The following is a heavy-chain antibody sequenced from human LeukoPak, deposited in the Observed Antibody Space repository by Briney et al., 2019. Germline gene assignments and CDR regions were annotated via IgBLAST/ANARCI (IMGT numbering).Heavy chain of an antibody. D-gene: IGHD3-10*01. Sequence: GGSLRLSCAASGFTFSSYGMHWVRQAPGKGLEWVAVIWYGGSNKYYADSVKGRFTISRDNSKNTLYLQMNSLRAEDTAVYYCVKDGEGATGIDNWGQGTLVTVSS. J-gene: IGHJ4*02. CDR2: IWYGGSNK. CDR3: VKDGEGATGIDN. V-gene: IGHV3-33*06. CDR1: GFTFSSYG.